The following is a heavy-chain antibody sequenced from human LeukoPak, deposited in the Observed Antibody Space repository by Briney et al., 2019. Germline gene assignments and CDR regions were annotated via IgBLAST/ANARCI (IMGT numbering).Heavy chain of an antibody. J-gene: IGHJ3*02. V-gene: IGHV3-64*01. D-gene: IGHD2-21*02. CDR2: ISSNGGTT. CDR3: ARVLKMLAYCGGDCAREGAFDI. Sequence: GGSLRLSCAASGFTFSSYAMSWVRQAPGKGLEYVSAISSNGGTTYYANSVKGRFTISRDNSKNTLYLQMGSLGAEDMAVYYCARVLKMLAYCGGDCAREGAFDIWGQGTMVTVSS. CDR1: GFTFSSYA.